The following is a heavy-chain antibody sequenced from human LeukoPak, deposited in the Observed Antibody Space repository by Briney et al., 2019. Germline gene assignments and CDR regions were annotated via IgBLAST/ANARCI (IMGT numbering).Heavy chain of an antibody. D-gene: IGHD4-23*01. Sequence: GGSLRLSCVASGFTFNTYAIHWVRQAPGKGLEWVAVISYDGSNTYYADSVKGRFTISRDNSKNTLFLQMSSLRAEDTAIYYCAKGGNYGGTLTFDYWGQGTLVTVSS. J-gene: IGHJ4*02. CDR2: ISYDGSNT. CDR3: AKGGNYGGTLTFDY. V-gene: IGHV3-30-3*01. CDR1: GFTFNTYA.